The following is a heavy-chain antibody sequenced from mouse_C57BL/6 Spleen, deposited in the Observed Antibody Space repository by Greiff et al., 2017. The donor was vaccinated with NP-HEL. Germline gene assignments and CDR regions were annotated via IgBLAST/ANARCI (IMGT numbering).Heavy chain of an antibody. CDR3: ARGTTVVGGY. V-gene: IGHV5-17*01. J-gene: IGHJ2*01. D-gene: IGHD1-1*01. CDR2: ISSGSSTI. CDR1: GFTFSDYG. Sequence: EVQVVESGGGLVKPGGSLKLSCAASGFTFSDYGMHWVRQAPEKGLEWVAYISSGSSTIDYADTVKGRFTISRDNAKNTLFLQMTSLRYEDAAMCYCARGTTVVGGYWGQGTTLTVSS.